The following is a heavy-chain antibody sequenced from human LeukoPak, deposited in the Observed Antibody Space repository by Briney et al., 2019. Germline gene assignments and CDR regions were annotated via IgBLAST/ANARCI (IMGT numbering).Heavy chain of an antibody. CDR1: GYTFTSYY. D-gene: IGHD5-12*01. V-gene: IGHV1-46*01. CDR3: ARDSGYGTGGSLFDY. CDR2: IDPSGGST. J-gene: IGHJ4*02. Sequence: GASVKVSCKASGYTFTSYYVHWVRQAPGQGLEWMGIIDPSGGSTNYAQKFQGRVAMTRDTSTSTVSMELSSLRSEDTAVYYCARDSGYGTGGSLFDYWGQGTLVTVSS.